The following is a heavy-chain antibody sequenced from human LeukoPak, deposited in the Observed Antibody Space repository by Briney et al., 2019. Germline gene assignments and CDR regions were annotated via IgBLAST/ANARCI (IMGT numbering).Heavy chain of an antibody. Sequence: GRSLRLSCAASGFTFSSYAMHWVRQAPGQGLEWMGWINPNSGGTNYAQKFQGRVTMTRDTSISTAYMELSRLRSDDTAVYYCARYKDYDSSGYYYYFDYWGQGTLVTVSS. V-gene: IGHV1-2*02. J-gene: IGHJ4*02. CDR1: GFTFSSYA. D-gene: IGHD3-22*01. CDR3: ARYKDYDSSGYYYYFDY. CDR2: INPNSGGT.